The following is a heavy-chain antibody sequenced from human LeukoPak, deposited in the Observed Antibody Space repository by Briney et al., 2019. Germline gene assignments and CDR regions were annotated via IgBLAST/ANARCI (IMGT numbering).Heavy chain of an antibody. CDR1: GGSISSYY. D-gene: IGHD5-12*01. Sequence: PSETLSLTCTVSGGSISSYYWSWIRQPAGKGLEWIGRIYISGSTNYNPSLKSRVTISVDTSKNQFSLKLSSVTAADTAVYYCARVYGSGYDFRGAFDIWGQGTMVTVSS. CDR2: IYISGST. V-gene: IGHV4-4*07. CDR3: ARVYGSGYDFRGAFDI. J-gene: IGHJ3*02.